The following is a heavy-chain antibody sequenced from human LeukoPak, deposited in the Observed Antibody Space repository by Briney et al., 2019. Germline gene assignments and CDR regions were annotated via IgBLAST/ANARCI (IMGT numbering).Heavy chain of an antibody. CDR1: GYPFSSCG. D-gene: IGHD5-12*01. CDR2: ISGYNGDT. CDR3: ARDLVDIVATTRVWYFDL. Sequence: ASGKVSCKTFGYPFSSCGINWVRQAPGQGPEWMGWISGYNGDTNYAQKFQGRVTMTTDTSTNTAYMDLRRLRSDDTAVYYCARDLVDIVATTRVWYFDLWGRGTLVTVSS. J-gene: IGHJ2*01. V-gene: IGHV1-18*01.